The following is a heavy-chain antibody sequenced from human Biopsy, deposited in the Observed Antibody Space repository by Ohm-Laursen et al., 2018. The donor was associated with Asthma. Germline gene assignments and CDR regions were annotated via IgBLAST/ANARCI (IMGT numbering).Heavy chain of an antibody. CDR2: IFAANSET. J-gene: IGHJ4*02. Sequence: ESLKISCKASGYTFSDSWIGWVRQMPGKGLEWMGIIFAANSETKYSPSFQGRVTISADMSISTAFLQWSSLKASDTAIYYCARFIDGTFFVDYWGQGTLVTVSS. D-gene: IGHD1-7*01. CDR1: GYTFSDSW. CDR3: ARFIDGTFFVDY. V-gene: IGHV5-51*01.